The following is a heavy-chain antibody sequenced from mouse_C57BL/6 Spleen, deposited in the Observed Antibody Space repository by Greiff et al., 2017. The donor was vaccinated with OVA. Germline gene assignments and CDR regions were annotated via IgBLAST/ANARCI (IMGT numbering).Heavy chain of an antibody. CDR1: GFTFSSYA. V-gene: IGHV5-4*01. Sequence: EVQRVESGGGLVKPGGSLKLSCAASGFTFSSYAMSWVRQTPEKRLEWVATISDGGSYTYYPDNVKGRFTISRDNAKNNLYLQMSHLKSEDTAMYYCARIYDGYPGDYWGQGTTLTVSS. D-gene: IGHD2-3*01. J-gene: IGHJ2*01. CDR3: ARIYDGYPGDY. CDR2: ISDGGSYT.